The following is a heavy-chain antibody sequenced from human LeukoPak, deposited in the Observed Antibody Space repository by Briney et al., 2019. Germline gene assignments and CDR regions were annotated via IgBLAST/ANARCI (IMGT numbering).Heavy chain of an antibody. D-gene: IGHD5-12*01. CDR2: ISATDGST. CDR1: GFTLSSYA. J-gene: IGHJ4*02. CDR3: AKDVMATITSGGFYFDS. Sequence: GGSLRLSCSVSGFTLSSYAMSWVRQVPGKGLEWVPSISATDGSTYYADSVKGRFTIFRDSSYNTLYLQMNSLRAEDTAIFYCAKDVMATITSGGFYFDSWGQGTLVTVSS. V-gene: IGHV3-23*01.